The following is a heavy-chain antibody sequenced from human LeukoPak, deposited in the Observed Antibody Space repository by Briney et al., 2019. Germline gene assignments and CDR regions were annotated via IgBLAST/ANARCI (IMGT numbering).Heavy chain of an antibody. J-gene: IGHJ4*02. Sequence: ASVKVSCKASGGTFSSYAISWVRQAPGQGLEWMGWINPNSGGTNYAQKFQGRVTMTRDTSINTAYMELSRLRSDDTAVYYCARDDTAMVIYWGQGTLVTVSS. D-gene: IGHD5-18*01. V-gene: IGHV1-2*02. CDR3: ARDDTAMVIY. CDR2: INPNSGGT. CDR1: GGTFSSYA.